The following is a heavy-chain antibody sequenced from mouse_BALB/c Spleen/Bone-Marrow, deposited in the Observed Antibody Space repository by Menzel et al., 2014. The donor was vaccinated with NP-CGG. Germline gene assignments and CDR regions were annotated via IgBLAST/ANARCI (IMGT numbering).Heavy chain of an antibody. Sequence: EVMLVESGGGLVQPGGSLRLSCATPGFTLTDYYMNWVRQPPGKALEWLGFIRNKANGYTTEYSASVKSRFTISRDNSQSILYLQMNTLRVDDSATYYCARDKGRVFFDYWGQGTTLTVSS. CDR2: IRNKANGYTT. V-gene: IGHV7-3*02. CDR3: ARDKGRVFFDY. CDR1: GFTLTDYY. J-gene: IGHJ2*01.